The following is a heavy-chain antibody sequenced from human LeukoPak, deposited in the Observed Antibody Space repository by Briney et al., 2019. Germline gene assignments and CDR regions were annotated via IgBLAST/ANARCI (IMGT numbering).Heavy chain of an antibody. Sequence: GGSLRLSCAASGFTFSGYAMSWVRQAPGKGLEWVSAISGSGGSTYYADSVKGRFTIARDNSKNTLYLHINSLRAEDTAVYYCAKVGHIVATICYFDYWGQGTLVTDSS. CDR2: ISGSGGST. CDR3: AKVGHIVATICYFDY. J-gene: IGHJ4*02. D-gene: IGHD5-12*01. CDR1: GFTFSGYA. V-gene: IGHV3-23*01.